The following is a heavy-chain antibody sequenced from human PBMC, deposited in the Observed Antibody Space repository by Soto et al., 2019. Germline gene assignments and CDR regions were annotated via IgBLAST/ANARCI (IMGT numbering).Heavy chain of an antibody. CDR3: ARGGAAFDY. V-gene: IGHV3-20*04. CDR1: GFTFDDHD. CDR2: INWNGDSR. Sequence: PGGSLRLSCAASGFTFDDHDMTWVRQVPGKGLEWVSGINWNGDSRGYADSVKGRFTISRDNAKNSLYLQMNSLRVEDTALYYCARGGAAFDYWGQGTLVTVSS. D-gene: IGHD6-25*01. J-gene: IGHJ4*02.